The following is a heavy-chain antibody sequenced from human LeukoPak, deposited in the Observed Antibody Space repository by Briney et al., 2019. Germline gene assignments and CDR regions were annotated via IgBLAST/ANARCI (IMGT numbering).Heavy chain of an antibody. CDR2: IRYDGSNK. CDR1: GFTFGSYG. V-gene: IGHV3-30*02. Sequence: GGSRRLSCAASGFTFGSYGMHWFRQAPGKGLEWLAFIRYDGSNKYYADSVKGRFTISRDNSKNTLYLQMNSLRAEDTAVYYCRYYGSGSYYTLDYWGQGTLVTVSS. CDR3: RYYGSGSYYTLDY. D-gene: IGHD3-10*01. J-gene: IGHJ4*02.